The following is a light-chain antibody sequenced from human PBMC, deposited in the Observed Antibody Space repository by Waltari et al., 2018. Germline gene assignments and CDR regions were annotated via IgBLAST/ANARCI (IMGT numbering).Light chain of an antibody. CDR2: DAS. Sequence: EIVLTQSPATLSLSPGEGATLSCRASQSVSSQLVWYQQKRGQAPRLLIYDASNRATGIPARFSGSGFGTDFTLTISSLEPEDFAVYYCQQCNNSPPTFGQGTKVEIK. CDR1: QSVSSQ. J-gene: IGKJ1*01. CDR3: QQCNNSPPT. V-gene: IGKV3-11*01.